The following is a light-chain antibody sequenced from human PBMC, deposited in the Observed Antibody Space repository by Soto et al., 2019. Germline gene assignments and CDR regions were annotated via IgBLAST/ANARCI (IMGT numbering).Light chain of an antibody. J-gene: IGLJ3*02. Sequence: QAVVTQEPSLTVSPGGTVTLTCGSSTGAVTSGHYPYWFQQKPGQAPLTLVYNTSDKHSWAPARFSGSLLGGKAALTLSGAQPEAEAEYYCLLSYSGARVFGGGTKLTVL. CDR2: NTS. V-gene: IGLV7-46*01. CDR3: LLSYSGARV. CDR1: TGAVTSGHY.